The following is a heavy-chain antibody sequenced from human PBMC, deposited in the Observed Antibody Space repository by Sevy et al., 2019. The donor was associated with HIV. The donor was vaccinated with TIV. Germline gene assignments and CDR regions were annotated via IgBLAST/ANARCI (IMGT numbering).Heavy chain of an antibody. CDR3: ARDCNSATCLWGLDV. V-gene: IGHV3-7*03. CDR2: IKGDGSEK. J-gene: IGHJ6*02. CDR1: GFTFSHYW. Sequence: GGSLRLSCAASGFTFSHYWMTWVRQAPWKGPEWVANIKGDGSEKYYVDSVRGRFTISRDNAKNSLYLQMNSLRGEDTALYYCARDCNSATCLWGLDVWGQGTTVTVSS. D-gene: IGHD1-26*01.